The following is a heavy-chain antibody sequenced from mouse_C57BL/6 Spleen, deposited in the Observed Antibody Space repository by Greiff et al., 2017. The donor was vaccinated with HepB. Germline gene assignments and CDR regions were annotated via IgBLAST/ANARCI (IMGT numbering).Heavy chain of an antibody. CDR2: IYPGDGDT. V-gene: IGHV1-82*01. CDR1: GYAFRSSW. CDR3: ARERNYYGYAMDY. J-gene: IGHJ4*01. Sequence: QVQLQQSGPELVKPGASVKISCKASGYAFRSSWMNWVKQRPGKGLEWIGRIYPGDGDTNYNGKFKGKATLTADKSSSTAYMQLSSLTSEDSAVYFCARERNYYGYAMDYWGQGTSVTVSS. D-gene: IGHD1-1*01.